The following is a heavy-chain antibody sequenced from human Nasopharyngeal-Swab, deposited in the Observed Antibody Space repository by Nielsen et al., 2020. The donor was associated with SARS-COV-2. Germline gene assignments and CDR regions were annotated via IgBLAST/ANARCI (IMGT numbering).Heavy chain of an antibody. V-gene: IGHV4-39*01. D-gene: IGHD3-16*01. J-gene: IGHJ6*03. CDR3: ARNNPGSLVNYYYYMDA. Sequence: WIRQPPGKGLEWIGSIYYSGSTYYNPSLKSRVTISVDTSKNHFSLKLSSVTAADTAVYYCARNNPGSLVNYYYYMDAWGKGTTVTVSS. CDR2: IYYSGST.